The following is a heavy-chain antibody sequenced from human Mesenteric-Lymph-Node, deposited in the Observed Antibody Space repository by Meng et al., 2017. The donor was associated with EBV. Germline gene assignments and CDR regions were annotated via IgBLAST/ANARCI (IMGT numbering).Heavy chain of an antibody. CDR3: AVLGKVVIGSD. CDR1: GASISSSNW. J-gene: IGHJ1*01. D-gene: IGHD3-10*01. V-gene: IGHV4-4*02. CDR2: VRHTGIT. Sequence: QLHLRESGPGLVKPSGTLSLTCAVSGASISSSNWWTWVRQAPGKGLEWIGEVRHTGITNYNPSLKSRVSMSVDKSQNQFSLKLTSMTAADTAVYYCAVLGKVVIGSDWGQGTLVTVSS.